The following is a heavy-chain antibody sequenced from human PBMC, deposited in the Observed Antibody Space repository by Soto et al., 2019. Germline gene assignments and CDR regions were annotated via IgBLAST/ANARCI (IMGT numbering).Heavy chain of an antibody. CDR2: ISYDGSNK. CDR1: GFTFSSYA. D-gene: IGHD3-10*01. Sequence: GGSLRLSCAASGFTFSSYAMHWVRQAPGKGLEWVAVISYDGSNKYYADSVKGRFTISRDNSKNTLYLQMNSLRAEDTAVYYCARDSLHGSESLARGYFDYWGQGTLVTVSS. V-gene: IGHV3-30-3*01. J-gene: IGHJ4*01. CDR3: ARDSLHGSESLARGYFDY.